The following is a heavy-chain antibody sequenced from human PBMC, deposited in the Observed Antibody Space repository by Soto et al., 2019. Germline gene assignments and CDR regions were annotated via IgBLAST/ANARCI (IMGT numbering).Heavy chain of an antibody. J-gene: IGHJ6*03. CDR1: GFTFSSYW. D-gene: IGHD2-2*01. V-gene: IGHV3-7*04. CDR3: ARGGALPAAMIYYYYYMDV. CDR2: IKQDGSEK. Sequence: GGSLRLSCAASGFTFSSYWMSWVRQAPGKGLEWVANIKQDGSEKYYVDSVKGRFTISRDNAKNSRYLKMNSLRAEDTAVYYCARGGALPAAMIYYYYYMDVWGKGTTVTVSS.